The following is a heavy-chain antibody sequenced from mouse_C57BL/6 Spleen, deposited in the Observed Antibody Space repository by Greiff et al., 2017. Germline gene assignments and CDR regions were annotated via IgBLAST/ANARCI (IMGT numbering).Heavy chain of an antibody. CDR1: GYTFTSYW. CDR2: INPSNGGT. D-gene: IGHD2-4*01. CDR3: ARPTLRDYGLAC. Sequence: QVQLQQPGPELVKPGASVKLSCKASGYTFTSYWMHWVKQRPGQGLEWIGNINPSNGGTNYNEKFKSKATLTVDKSSSTAYMQLSSLTSEDSAVYYCARPTLRDYGLACWGQGALVTVSA. V-gene: IGHV1-53*01. J-gene: IGHJ3*01.